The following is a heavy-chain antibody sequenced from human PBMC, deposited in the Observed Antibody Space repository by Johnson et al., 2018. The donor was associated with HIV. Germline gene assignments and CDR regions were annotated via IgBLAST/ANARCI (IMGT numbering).Heavy chain of an antibody. D-gene: IGHD1-26*01. CDR3: ARLDRRSGSYYPGAFDS. CDR1: GFTFSDYY. J-gene: IGHJ3*02. V-gene: IGHV3-11*01. Sequence: VQLVESGGGLVKPGGSLRLSCAASGFTFSDYYMSWIRQAPGKGLEWVSYISNSGGSKYYADSVKGRFTISRDNAQNSLYLQMNSLRAGDTAVYYCARLDRRSGSYYPGAFDSWGQGTMVTVSS. CDR2: ISNSGGSK.